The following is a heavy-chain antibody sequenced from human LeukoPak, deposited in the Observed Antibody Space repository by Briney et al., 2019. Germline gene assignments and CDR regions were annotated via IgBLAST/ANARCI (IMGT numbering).Heavy chain of an antibody. CDR1: GFTFSSYT. Sequence: GGSLRLSCAVSGFTFSSYTMNWVRQAPGKGLEWVSSISSSSLYIYYADSVKGRFTISRDNAKNSLYLQMNSLRAEDTAVYYCAKSHGYSYGFDYWGQGTLVTVSS. CDR2: ISSSSLYI. V-gene: IGHV3-21*01. J-gene: IGHJ4*02. D-gene: IGHD5-18*01. CDR3: AKSHGYSYGFDY.